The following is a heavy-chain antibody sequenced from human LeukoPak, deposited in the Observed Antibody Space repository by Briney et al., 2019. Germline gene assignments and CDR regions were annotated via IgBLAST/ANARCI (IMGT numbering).Heavy chain of an antibody. V-gene: IGHV1-18*01. J-gene: IGHJ4*02. D-gene: IGHD2-2*01. CDR1: GYTFTSYG. Sequence: GASVKVSCKASGYTFTSYGISWVRQAPGQGLKWMGWISAYNGNTNYAQKLQGRVTMTTDTSTSTAYMELRSLRSDDTAVYYCARDSLMSDIVVVPAASDYWGQGTLVTVSS. CDR3: ARDSLMSDIVVVPAASDY. CDR2: ISAYNGNT.